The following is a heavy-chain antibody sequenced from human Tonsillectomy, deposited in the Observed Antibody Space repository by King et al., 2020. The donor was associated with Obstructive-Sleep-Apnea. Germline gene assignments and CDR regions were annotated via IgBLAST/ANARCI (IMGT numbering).Heavy chain of an antibody. Sequence: VQLVXSGGGVVQPGRSLRLSCAASGFTFSSYAMHWXRQAPGKGLEXVAVISYXGSNKYYAXSVKGRFTISRDNSKNTLYLQMNSLRTEDTAVYYCAXXLXXVXXTXKXXVNSLXWXXXTXVXVSP. CDR1: GFTFSSYA. J-gene: IGHJ4*01. V-gene: IGHV3-30*04. D-gene: IGHD2-15*01. CDR2: ISYXGSNK. CDR3: AXXLXXVXXTXKXXVNSLX.